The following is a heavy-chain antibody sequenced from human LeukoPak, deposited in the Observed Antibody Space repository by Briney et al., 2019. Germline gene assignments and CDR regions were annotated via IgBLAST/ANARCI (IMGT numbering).Heavy chain of an antibody. CDR3: AKEDSGYDY. Sequence: PSETLSLTCTVSGGSISSYYWSWIRQPPGKGLEWVSAISGSGGSTYYADSVKGRFTISRDNSKNTLYLQMNSLRAEDTAVYYCAKEDSGYDYWGQGTLVTVSS. J-gene: IGHJ4*02. CDR2: ISGSGGST. V-gene: IGHV3-23*01. D-gene: IGHD5-12*01. CDR1: GGSISSYY.